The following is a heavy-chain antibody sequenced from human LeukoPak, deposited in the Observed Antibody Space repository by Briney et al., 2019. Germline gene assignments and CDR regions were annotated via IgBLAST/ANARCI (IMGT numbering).Heavy chain of an antibody. V-gene: IGHV3-9*01. CDR3: AKGGIVDSSGYSPPYYFDY. J-gene: IGHJ4*02. CDR1: GLTFDDYA. D-gene: IGHD3-22*01. Sequence: GGCLRLSCAASGLTFDDYAMHWVRQAPGKGLGWVSGISWNSGSIGYADSVKGRFTISRDSARNFLYLQMNRLRAEHTALYYCAKGGIVDSSGYSPPYYFDYWGQRTLVTVSS. CDR2: ISWNSGSI.